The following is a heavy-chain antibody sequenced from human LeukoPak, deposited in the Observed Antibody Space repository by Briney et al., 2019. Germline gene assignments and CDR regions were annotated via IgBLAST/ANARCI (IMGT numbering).Heavy chain of an antibody. CDR3: ARDANLDY. CDR1: GLTFSSYS. V-gene: IGHV3-21*01. CDR2: ISSSSSYI. J-gene: IGHJ4*02. Sequence: GGSLRLSCAASGLTFSSYSMNWVRQAPGKGLEWVSSISSSSSYIYYADLVKGRFTISRDNAKNSLYLQMNSLRAEDTAVYYCARDANLDYWAREPWSPSPQ.